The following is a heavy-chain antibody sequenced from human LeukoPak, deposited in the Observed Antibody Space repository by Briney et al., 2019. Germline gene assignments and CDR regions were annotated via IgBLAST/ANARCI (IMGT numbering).Heavy chain of an antibody. CDR1: GYSISSGYY. J-gene: IGHJ6*03. V-gene: IGHV4-38-2*02. Sequence: SETLSLTCTVSGYSISSGYYWGWIRQPPGKGLEWIGSIYHSGSTNYNPSLKSRVTISVDTSKNQFSLKLSSVTAADTAVYYCARVYGSGARYYYYYMDVWGKGTTVTVSS. CDR3: ARVYGSGARYYYYYMDV. D-gene: IGHD3-10*01. CDR2: IYHSGST.